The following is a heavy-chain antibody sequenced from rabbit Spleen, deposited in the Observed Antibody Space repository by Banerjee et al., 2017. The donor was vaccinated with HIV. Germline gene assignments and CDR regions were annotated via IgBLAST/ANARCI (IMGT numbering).Heavy chain of an antibody. Sequence: QSLEESGGGLVQPEGSLTLTCTTSGFSFSSNHYMCWVRQAPGKGLEWIACTAAGGSAFTYYASWAKGRFTCSKASPTTVTLQMTSLTAADTATYFCARDSGTSFSTYGMDLWGPGTLVTVS. D-gene: IGHD8-1*01. CDR3: ARDSGTSFSTYGMDL. V-gene: IGHV1S40*01. CDR1: GFSFSSNHY. J-gene: IGHJ6*01. CDR2: TAAGGSAFT.